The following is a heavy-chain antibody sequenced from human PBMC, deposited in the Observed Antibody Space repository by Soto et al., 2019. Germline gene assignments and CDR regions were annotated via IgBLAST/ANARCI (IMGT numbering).Heavy chain of an antibody. CDR3: ARTPYYDILKDLGYFDY. V-gene: IGHV1-69*13. D-gene: IGHD3-9*01. J-gene: IGHJ4*02. CDR2: IIPIFGTA. CDR1: GGTFSSYA. Sequence: ASVKVSCKASGGTFSSYAISWVGQAPGQGLEWMGGIIPIFGTANYAQKFQGRVTITADESTSTAYMELSSLRSEDTAVYYCARTPYYDILKDLGYFDYWGQGTLVTVSS.